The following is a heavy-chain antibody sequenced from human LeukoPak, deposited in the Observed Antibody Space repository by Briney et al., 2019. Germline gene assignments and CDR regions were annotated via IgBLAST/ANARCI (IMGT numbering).Heavy chain of an antibody. D-gene: IGHD3-10*01. CDR1: GGSISDYY. J-gene: IGHJ5*02. CDR2: IYYSGRT. V-gene: IGHV4-59*12. Sequence: SETLSLTCTVSGGSISDYYWNWMRQPPGKGLEWIGYIYYSGRTNYNPSLKSRVSISVDTSKNQFSLKLSSVTAADTAVYYCAREASGSGSYSQPINNWFDPWGQGTLVTVSS. CDR3: AREASGSGSYSQPINNWFDP.